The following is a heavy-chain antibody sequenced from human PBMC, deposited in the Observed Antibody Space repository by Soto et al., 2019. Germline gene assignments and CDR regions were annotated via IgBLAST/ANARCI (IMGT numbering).Heavy chain of an antibody. CDR1: GFTFSSYW. J-gene: IGHJ4*02. Sequence: GGSLRLSCAASGFTFSSYWMSWVRQAPGKGLEWVANIKQDGSEKYYVDSVKGRFTISRDNAKNSLYLQMNSLRAEDTAVYYCARGGIQTYYDFWSGYSQFDYWGQGTLVTVSS. CDR3: ARGGIQTYYDFWSGYSQFDY. D-gene: IGHD3-3*01. V-gene: IGHV3-7*01. CDR2: IKQDGSEK.